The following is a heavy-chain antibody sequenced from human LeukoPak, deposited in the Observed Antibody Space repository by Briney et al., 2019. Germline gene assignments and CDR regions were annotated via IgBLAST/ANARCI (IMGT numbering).Heavy chain of an antibody. J-gene: IGHJ4*02. CDR1: GFTFSSYS. CDR3: ASLVATIRGSDY. Sequence: GGSLRLSCAASGFTFSSYSMNWVRQAPGKGLEWVSSISSSSSYIYYADSVKGRFTISRDNAKNSLYLQMNSLRAEDTAVYYCASLVATIRGSDYWGQETLVTVSS. D-gene: IGHD5-12*01. V-gene: IGHV3-21*01. CDR2: ISSSSSYI.